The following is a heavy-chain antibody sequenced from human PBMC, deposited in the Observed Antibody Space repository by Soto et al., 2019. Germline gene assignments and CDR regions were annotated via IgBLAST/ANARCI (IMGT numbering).Heavy chain of an antibody. CDR2: IKQDGSGK. D-gene: IGHD3-22*01. J-gene: IGHJ4*02. Sequence: GGSLRLSCAASGFTFSSYWMSWVRQAPGKGLEWVANIKQDGSGKYYVDSVKGRFTISRDNAKNSLYLQMNSLRAEDTAVYYCARGGGRPGGYYYDSSGYLLDYWGQGTLVTVSS. V-gene: IGHV3-7*05. CDR1: GFTFSSYW. CDR3: ARGGGRPGGYYYDSSGYLLDY.